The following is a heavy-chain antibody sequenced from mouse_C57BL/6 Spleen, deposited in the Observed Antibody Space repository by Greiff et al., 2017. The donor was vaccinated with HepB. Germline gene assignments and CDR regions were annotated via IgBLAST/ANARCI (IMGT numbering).Heavy chain of an antibody. CDR1: GFNIKDYY. V-gene: IGHV14-2*01. CDR2: IDPEDGET. CDR3: ARSGYGSSYDWYFDV. J-gene: IGHJ1*03. D-gene: IGHD1-1*01. Sequence: VQLKESGAELVNPGASVKLSCTASGFNIKDYYMHWVKQRTEQGLEWIGRIDPEDGETKYAPKFQGKATITADTSSNTAYLQLSSLTSEDTAVYYCARSGYGSSYDWYFDVWGTGTTVTVSS.